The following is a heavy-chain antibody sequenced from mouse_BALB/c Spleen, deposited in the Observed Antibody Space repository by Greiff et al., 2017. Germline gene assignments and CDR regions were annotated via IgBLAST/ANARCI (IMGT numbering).Heavy chain of an antibody. J-gene: IGHJ2*01. Sequence: EVKLQESGGGLVQPGGSRKLSCAASGFTFSSFGMHWVRQAPEKGLEWVAYISSGSSTIYYADTVKGRFTISRDNPKNTLFLQMTSLRSEDTAMYYCAREGVLRYFDYWGQGTTLTVSS. CDR1: GFTFSSFG. V-gene: IGHV5-17*02. D-gene: IGHD1-1*01. CDR3: AREGVLRYFDY. CDR2: ISSGSSTI.